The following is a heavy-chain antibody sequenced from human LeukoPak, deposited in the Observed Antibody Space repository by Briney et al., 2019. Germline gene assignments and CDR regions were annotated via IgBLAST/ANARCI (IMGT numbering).Heavy chain of an antibody. CDR1: GFTFGDYA. D-gene: IGHD3-9*01. CDR2: IRSKAYGGTT. Sequence: GGSLRLSCTASGFTFGDYAMSWFRQAPGKGLEWVGFIRSKAYGGTTEYAASVKGRFTISRDDSKSIAYLQMNSLQTEDTAVYYCTRSIGVVRYFDWSPNPTFDYWGQGTLVTVSS. J-gene: IGHJ4*02. CDR3: TRSIGVVRYFDWSPNPTFDY. V-gene: IGHV3-49*03.